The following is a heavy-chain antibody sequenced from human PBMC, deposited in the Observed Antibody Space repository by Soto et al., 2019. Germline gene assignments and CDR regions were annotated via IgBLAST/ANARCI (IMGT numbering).Heavy chain of an antibody. CDR2: IYYSGST. D-gene: IGHD2-21*01. Sequence: SETLSLTGTGSGGSISSSSYYWGWIRKPPGKGLEWIGSIYYSGSTYYNPSLKSRVTISVDTSKNQFSLKLSSVTAADTAVYYCAKNFILWGWPAVAFDIWGQGTMVTVSS. CDR3: AKNFILWGWPAVAFDI. CDR1: GGSISSSSYY. V-gene: IGHV4-39*01. J-gene: IGHJ3*02.